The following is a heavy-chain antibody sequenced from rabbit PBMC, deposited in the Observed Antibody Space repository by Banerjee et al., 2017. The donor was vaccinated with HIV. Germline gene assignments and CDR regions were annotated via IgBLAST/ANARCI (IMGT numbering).Heavy chain of an antibody. Sequence: QEQLVESGGGLVQPEGSLTLTCTASGFDFSSNAMCWVRQAPGKGLEWIACIYNGDDSTYYASWAKGRFSISKTSSTTVTLQMTSLTAADTATYFCARNFGLWGPGTLVTV. J-gene: IGHJ4*01. CDR1: GFDFSSNA. CDR2: IYNGDDST. CDR3: ARNFGL. D-gene: IGHD5-1*01. V-gene: IGHV1S47*01.